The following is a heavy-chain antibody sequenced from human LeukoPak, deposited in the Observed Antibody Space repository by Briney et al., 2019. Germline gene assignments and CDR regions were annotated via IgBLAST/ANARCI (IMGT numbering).Heavy chain of an antibody. CDR2: IYYSGST. V-gene: IGHV4-39*01. Sequence: SETLSLTCTVSGGSTSSSSYYWGWIRQPPGKGLEWIGSIYYSGSTYYNPSLKSRVTISVDTSKNQFSLKLSSVTAADTAVHFCARHREWDLLSFDYWSQGTLVTVSS. J-gene: IGHJ4*02. CDR1: GGSTSSSSYY. CDR3: ARHREWDLLSFDY. D-gene: IGHD1-26*01.